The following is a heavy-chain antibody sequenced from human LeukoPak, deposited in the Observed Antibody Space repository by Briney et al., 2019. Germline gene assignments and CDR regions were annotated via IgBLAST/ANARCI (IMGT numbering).Heavy chain of an antibody. CDR3: ARGRRAAAGTDFDY. CDR1: GYTFTSYD. CDR2: MNPNSGNT. D-gene: IGHD6-13*01. J-gene: IGHJ4*02. Sequence: ASVKVSCKASGYTFTSYDINWVRQATGQGLEWMGWMNPNSGNTGYAQKFQGRVTMTRNTSISTAYMELSSLRSEDTAVYYCARGRRAAAGTDFDYWGQGTLVTVSS. V-gene: IGHV1-8*01.